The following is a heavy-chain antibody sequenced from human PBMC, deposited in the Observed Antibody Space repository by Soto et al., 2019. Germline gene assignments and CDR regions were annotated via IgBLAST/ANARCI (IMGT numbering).Heavy chain of an antibody. J-gene: IGHJ4*02. CDR3: ARESGYSYGLLDY. D-gene: IGHD5-18*01. CDR2: IWYDGSNK. V-gene: IGHV3-33*01. CDR1: GFTFSSYG. Sequence: QVQLVESGGGVVQPGRSLRLSCAASGFTFSSYGMHWVRQAPGKGLEWVAVIWYDGSNKYYADSVKGRFTISRDNSKNTLYLQMNSLRAEDTTVYYCARESGYSYGLLDYWGQATLVTVS.